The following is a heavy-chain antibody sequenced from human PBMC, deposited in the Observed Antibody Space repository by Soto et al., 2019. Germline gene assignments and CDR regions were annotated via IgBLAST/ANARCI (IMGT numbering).Heavy chain of an antibody. V-gene: IGHV3-33*01. CDR1: GFTFSSYG. CDR3: ARDWYPYSSSWSTNWFDP. D-gene: IGHD6-13*01. CDR2: IWYDGSNK. Sequence: QVQLVESGGGVVQPGRSLRLSCAASGFTFSSYGMHWVRQAPGKGLEWVAVIWYDGSNKYYADSVKGRFTISRDNSKNTLYLQMNSLRAEDTAVYYCARDWYPYSSSWSTNWFDPWGQGTLVTVSS. J-gene: IGHJ5*02.